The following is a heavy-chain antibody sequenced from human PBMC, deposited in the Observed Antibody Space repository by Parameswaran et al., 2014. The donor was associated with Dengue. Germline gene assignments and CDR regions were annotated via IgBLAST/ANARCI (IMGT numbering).Heavy chain of an antibody. CDR3: ARGNLTSGGSGSYYNGYYYYGMDV. CDR2: INHSGST. D-gene: IGHD3-10*01. Sequence: RWIRQPPGKGLEWIGEINHSGSTNYNPSLKSRVTVSVDTSKNQFSLKLSSVTAADTAVYYCARGNLTSGGSGSYYNGYYYYGMDVWGQGTTVTVSS. J-gene: IGHJ6*02. V-gene: IGHV4-34*01.